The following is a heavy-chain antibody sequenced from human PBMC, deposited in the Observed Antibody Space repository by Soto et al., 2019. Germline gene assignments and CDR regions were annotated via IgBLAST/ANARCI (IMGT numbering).Heavy chain of an antibody. J-gene: IGHJ6*02. D-gene: IGHD6-19*01. CDR3: ARHDRRQWLSFCGMDV. V-gene: IGHV4-39*01. CDR2: IYYSGST. CDR1: GGSISSSSYY. Sequence: QLQLQESGPGLVKPSETLSLTCTVSGGSISSSSYYWGWIRQPPGKGLEWIGSIYYSGSTYYNPSRQRRVPTSADTSKNLFSLKLGSVTAADPAGYYCARHDRRQWLSFCGMDVWGQGTTVTVSS.